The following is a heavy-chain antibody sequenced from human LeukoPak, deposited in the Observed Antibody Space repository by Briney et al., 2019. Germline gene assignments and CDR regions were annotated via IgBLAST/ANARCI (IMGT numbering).Heavy chain of an antibody. V-gene: IGHV3-11*01. D-gene: IGHD6-13*01. Sequence: GGSLRLSCAASGFTFSDYYMSWIRQAPGKGPEWVSYISSSGITIYYADSVKGRFTISRDNAKNSLYLQMNSLRAEDTAVYYCAKTPEYSSNWYPFDYWGQGTLVTVSS. CDR3: AKTPEYSSNWYPFDY. CDR2: ISSSGITI. J-gene: IGHJ4*02. CDR1: GFTFSDYY.